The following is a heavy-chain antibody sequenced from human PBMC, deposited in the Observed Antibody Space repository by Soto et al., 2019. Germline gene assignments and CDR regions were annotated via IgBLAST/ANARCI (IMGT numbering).Heavy chain of an antibody. CDR1: GYTFTSYG. J-gene: IGHJ6*02. V-gene: IGHV1-2*02. CDR3: ARYRCSSTSCYFSPYYYYGMDV. D-gene: IGHD2-2*01. CDR2: INPNSGGT. Sequence: GASVKVSCKASGYTFTSYGISWVRQAPGQGLEWMGWINPNSGGTNYAQKFQGRVTMTRDTSISTAYMELSRLRSDDTAVYYCARYRCSSTSCYFSPYYYYGMDVWGQGTTVTVSS.